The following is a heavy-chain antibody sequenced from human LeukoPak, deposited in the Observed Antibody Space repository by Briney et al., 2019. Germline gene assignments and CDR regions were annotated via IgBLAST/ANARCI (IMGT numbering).Heavy chain of an antibody. Sequence: ASETLSLTCTVSGGSIRSYYWSWIRQRPGKGLEWIGYIYYSGSTKYNPSLKSRATISVDTSKNQFSLKLNSVTAADTAVYYCASGSYYFDYWGQGTLVTVSS. V-gene: IGHV4-59*08. CDR3: ASGSYYFDY. CDR1: GGSIRSYY. J-gene: IGHJ4*02. D-gene: IGHD1-26*01. CDR2: IYYSGST.